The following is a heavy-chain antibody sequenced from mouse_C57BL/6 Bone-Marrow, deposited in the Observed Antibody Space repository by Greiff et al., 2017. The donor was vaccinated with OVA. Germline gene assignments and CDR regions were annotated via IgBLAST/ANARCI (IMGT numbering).Heavy chain of an antibody. CDR1: GYTFTSYW. CDR3: ARRGGKGDYYAMDY. CDR2: IYPGSGST. Sequence: QVQLKQSGAELVKPGASVKMSCKASGYTFTSYWITWVKQRPGQGLEWIGDIYPGSGSTNYNEKFKSKATLTVDTSSSTAYMQLSSLTSEDSAVYYCARRGGKGDYYAMDYWGQGTSVTVSS. V-gene: IGHV1-55*01. J-gene: IGHJ4*01. D-gene: IGHD1-1*02.